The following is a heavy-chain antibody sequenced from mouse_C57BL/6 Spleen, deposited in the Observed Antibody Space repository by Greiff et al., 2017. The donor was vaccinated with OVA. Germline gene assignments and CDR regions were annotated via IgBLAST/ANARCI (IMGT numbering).Heavy chain of an antibody. D-gene: IGHD1-1*01. CDR1: GFNIKDYY. J-gene: IGHJ3*01. CDR2: IDPEDGDT. CDR3: TLYYGSSSFAD. Sequence: VQLQQSGPELVKPGASVKMSCTASGFNIKDYYMHWVKQRPEQGLEWIGRIDPEDGDTEYAPKFQGKATMTADTSSNTAYLQLSSLTSEDTAVYYCTLYYGSSSFADWGKGTLVTVSA. V-gene: IGHV14-1*01.